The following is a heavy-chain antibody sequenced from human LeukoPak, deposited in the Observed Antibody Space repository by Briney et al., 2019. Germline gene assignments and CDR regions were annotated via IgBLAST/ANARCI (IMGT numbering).Heavy chain of an antibody. J-gene: IGHJ4*02. CDR2: INSDGSST. CDR1: GFTFSTYW. CDR3: ARDPSGSSTTSFDY. D-gene: IGHD1/OR15-1a*01. Sequence: GGSLRLSCAASGFTFSTYWMHWVRQAPGKGLVWVSRINSDGSSTSYADSVKGRFTISRDNAKNTLYLQMNTLGVEDTAVYYCARDPSGSSTTSFDYWGQGTLVTVSS. V-gene: IGHV3-74*01.